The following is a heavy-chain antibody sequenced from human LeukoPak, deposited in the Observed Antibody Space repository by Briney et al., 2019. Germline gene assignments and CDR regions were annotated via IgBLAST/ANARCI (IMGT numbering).Heavy chain of an antibody. D-gene: IGHD6-13*01. CDR1: GCTFTSYA. Sequence: ASVTVSCTASGCTFTSYAMHWVRQAPGQRLEWMGWINAGNGNTKYSQKFQGRVTITRDTSASTAYMELSSLRSEDTAVYYCARAVSSWYRDWGQGTLVTVSS. CDR2: INAGNGNT. CDR3: ARAVSSWYRD. V-gene: IGHV1-3*01. J-gene: IGHJ4*02.